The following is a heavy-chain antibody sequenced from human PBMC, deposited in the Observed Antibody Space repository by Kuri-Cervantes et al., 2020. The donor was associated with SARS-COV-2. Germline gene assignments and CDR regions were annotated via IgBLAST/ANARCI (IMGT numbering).Heavy chain of an antibody. J-gene: IGHJ4*02. CDR1: GYTFTRYH. CDR2: INPDGGGT. Sequence: ASVKVSCKTSGYTFTRYHIHWVRRARGQGLEWLGVINPDGGGTSYAPTFKGRVTMTSDTSTSTVYMELSSLKSDDTAIYYCARDRGSGSCYDYWGQGTPVTVSS. CDR3: ARDRGSGSCYDY. D-gene: IGHD3-10*01. V-gene: IGHV1-46*01.